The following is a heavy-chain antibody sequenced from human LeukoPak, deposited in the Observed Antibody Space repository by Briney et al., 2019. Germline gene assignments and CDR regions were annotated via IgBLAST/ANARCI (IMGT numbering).Heavy chain of an antibody. J-gene: IGHJ4*02. CDR1: GFTFSSYA. CDR2: ISGSGGST. V-gene: IGHV3-23*01. D-gene: IGHD3-22*01. Sequence: GGSLRLSCVASGFTFSSYAMSWVRQAPGKGLEWVSAISGSGGSTYYADSVKGRFTISRDNSKNTLYLQMNSLRAEDTAVYYCATFDYYDSSGYPRSDYFDYWGQGTLVTVSS. CDR3: ATFDYYDSSGYPRSDYFDY.